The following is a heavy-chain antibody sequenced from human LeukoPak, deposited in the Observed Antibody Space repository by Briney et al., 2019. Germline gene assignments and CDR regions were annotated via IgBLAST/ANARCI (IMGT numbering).Heavy chain of an antibody. V-gene: IGHV4-59*01. CDR2: IYYDGST. CDR1: RGSISSYY. J-gene: IGHJ4*02. Sequence: SETLSLTCAVSRGSISSYYWSWIRQSPGKGLEWIGYIYYDGSTNYNPSLKSRATISLDPSKNQFSLRLSSVTAADTAVYYCASLGGSGSWNFGYWGQGALVTVSS. CDR3: ASLGGSGSWNFGY. D-gene: IGHD3-10*01.